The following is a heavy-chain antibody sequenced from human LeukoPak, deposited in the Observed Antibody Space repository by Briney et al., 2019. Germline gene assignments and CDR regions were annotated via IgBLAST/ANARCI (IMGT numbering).Heavy chain of an antibody. CDR3: ARDLEPQELLWFGGFDY. CDR2: ISYDRSNK. Sequence: PGRSLRLSCAASGFTFSSYAMHWVRQAPGKGLEWVAVISYDRSNKYYADSVKGRFTISRDNSKNTLCLQMNSLRAEDTAVYYCARDLEPQELLWFGGFDYWGQGTLVTVSS. D-gene: IGHD3-10*01. CDR1: GFTFSSYA. V-gene: IGHV3-30-3*01. J-gene: IGHJ4*02.